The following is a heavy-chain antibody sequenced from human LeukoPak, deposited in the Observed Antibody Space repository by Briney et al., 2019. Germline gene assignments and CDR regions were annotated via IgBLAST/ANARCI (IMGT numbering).Heavy chain of an antibody. CDR1: GGTFSSYA. J-gene: IGHJ5*02. CDR3: ARDLYEVVATGELKRGYWFDP. CDR2: IIPIFGTA. Sequence: ASVKVSCKASGGTFSSYAISWVRQAPGQGLEWMGGIIPIFGTANYAQKFQGRVTITTDESTSTAYMELSSLRSEDTAVYYCARDLYEVVATGELKRGYWFDPWGQGTLVTVSS. D-gene: IGHD5-12*01. V-gene: IGHV1-69*05.